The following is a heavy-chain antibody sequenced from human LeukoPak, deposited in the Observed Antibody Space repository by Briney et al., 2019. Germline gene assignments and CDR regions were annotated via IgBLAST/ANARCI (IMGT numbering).Heavy chain of an antibody. D-gene: IGHD3-10*01. CDR1: GGSISSSSYY. Sequence: SETLSLTCTVSGGSISSSSYYWSWIRQPPGKGLEWIGEINHSGSTNYNPSLKSRVTISVDTSKNQFSLKLSSVTAADTAVYYCARGPLWFPYYYYMDVWGKGTTVTVSS. CDR2: INHSGST. V-gene: IGHV4-39*07. J-gene: IGHJ6*03. CDR3: ARGPLWFPYYYYMDV.